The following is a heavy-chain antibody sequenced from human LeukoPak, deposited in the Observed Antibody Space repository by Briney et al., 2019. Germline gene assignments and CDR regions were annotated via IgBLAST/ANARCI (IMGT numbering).Heavy chain of an antibody. CDR2: MNPNSGNT. CDR3: ARAKYYYDSSGLFVGMDV. J-gene: IGHJ6*02. Sequence: ASVKVSCKASGYTFTSYDINWVRQATGQGLEWMGWMNPNSGNTGYAQKFQGRVTMTRNTSISTAYMELSSLRSEDTAVYYCARAKYYYDSSGLFVGMDVWGQGTTVTVSS. V-gene: IGHV1-8*01. CDR1: GYTFTSYD. D-gene: IGHD3-22*01.